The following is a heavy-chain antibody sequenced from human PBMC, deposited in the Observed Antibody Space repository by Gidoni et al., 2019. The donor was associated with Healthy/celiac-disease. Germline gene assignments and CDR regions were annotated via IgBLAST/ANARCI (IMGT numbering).Heavy chain of an antibody. CDR1: GFTFRSYW. CDR3: ARERLSGYYYYMDV. J-gene: IGHJ6*03. Sequence: EVQLVESGGGLVQPGGSLSLSCSAAGFTFRSYWMHWVRQAPGKGLAWVSRINSDGSSTSYADSVKGRFTISRDNAKNTLYLQMNSLRAEDTAVDYCARERLSGYYYYMDVWGKGTTVTVSS. D-gene: IGHD3-10*01. CDR2: INSDGSST. V-gene: IGHV3-74*01.